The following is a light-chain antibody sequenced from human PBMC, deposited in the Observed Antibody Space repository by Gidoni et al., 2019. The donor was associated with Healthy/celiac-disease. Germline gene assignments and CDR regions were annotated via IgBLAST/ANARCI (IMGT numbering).Light chain of an antibody. CDR3: RSADSSGTYP. V-gene: IGLV3-25*02. CDR1: ALPKQY. CDR2: KDS. J-gene: IGLJ2*01. Sequence: SYELTQPPSVSVSPGQTARITCSGDALPKQYAYWYQQKPGQAPVLVIYKDSERPSGIPERFSGSSSGTTVTLTINGVQAEDEADYYCRSADSSGTYPFGGGTKLTVL.